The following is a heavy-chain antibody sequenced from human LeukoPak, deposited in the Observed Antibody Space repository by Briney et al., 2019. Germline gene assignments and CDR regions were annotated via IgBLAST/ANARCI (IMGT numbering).Heavy chain of an antibody. D-gene: IGHD4-17*01. CDR1: GFTFSSYS. J-gene: IGHJ4*02. V-gene: IGHV3-21*01. CDR2: ISSSSYI. CDR3: ARDKYGDYVIVY. Sequence: GGSLRLSCAASGFTFSSYSMNWVRQAPGKGLEWVSSISSSSYIYYADSVEGRFTISRDNAKNSLYLQMNSLRAEDTAVYYCARDKYGDYVIVYWGQGTLVTVSS.